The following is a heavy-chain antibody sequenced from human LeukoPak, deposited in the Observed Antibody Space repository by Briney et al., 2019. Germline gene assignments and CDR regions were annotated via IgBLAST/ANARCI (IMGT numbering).Heavy chain of an antibody. V-gene: IGHV3-21*04. CDR3: ARVRLDRSERNLDAFEN. CDR1: GFTFSTYS. CDR2: ISSSSSYR. J-gene: IGHJ3*02. Sequence: GGSLRLSCAASGFTFSTYSMNWVRQAPGKGLEWVSSISSSSSYRYYADSVKGRFTISRDNSKNTVYLQMNSLRAEDTAVYFCARVRLDRSERNLDAFENWGQGTMVTVSS. D-gene: IGHD1-14*01.